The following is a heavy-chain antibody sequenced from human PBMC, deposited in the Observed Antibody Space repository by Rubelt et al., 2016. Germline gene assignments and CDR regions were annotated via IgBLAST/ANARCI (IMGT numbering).Heavy chain of an antibody. J-gene: IGHJ3*01. D-gene: IGHD5-24*01. CDR3: ARDRGRDDYNFLAQPGAAFAL. Sequence: GFSVSSYYINWVRQAPGKGLEWVSGIYSGGITYYADSVKGKFSISRDNSKNTLYLQMKSLRAEDTAVYYCARDRGRDDYNFLAQPGAAFALWGQGTMVTVSS. V-gene: IGHV3-66*01. CDR1: GFSVSSYY. CDR2: IYSGGIT.